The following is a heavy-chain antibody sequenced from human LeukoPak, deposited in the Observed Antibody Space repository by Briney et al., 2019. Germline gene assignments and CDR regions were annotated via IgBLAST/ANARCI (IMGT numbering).Heavy chain of an antibody. CDR2: IYYSGSS. J-gene: IGHJ4*02. V-gene: IGHV4-59*01. D-gene: IGHD2-2*01. CDR1: GGSISSYY. CDR3: ARLYCSRTSCYYSN. Sequence: SETLSLTCTVSGGSISSYYWSWIRQPPGKGLEWIGYIYYSGSSSYNPALKSRVTISLDTSKNQFPLKLSSVTAADTAIYYCARLYCSRTSCYYSNWGQGTLVTVSS.